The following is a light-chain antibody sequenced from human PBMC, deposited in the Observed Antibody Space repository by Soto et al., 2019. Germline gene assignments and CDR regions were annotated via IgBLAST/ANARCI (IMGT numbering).Light chain of an antibody. CDR3: QQYSNWPALT. CDR1: QSVSSGH. CDR2: AAS. V-gene: IGKV3-15*01. J-gene: IGKJ4*01. Sequence: EIVMTQSPATLSVSPGETATLSCRASQSVSSGHLAWYQQTPGQAPRLLIYAASTRATGVPVRFSGGGSGTEFTLTISSLQSEDFAVYYCQQYSNWPALTFGGGSRVEIK.